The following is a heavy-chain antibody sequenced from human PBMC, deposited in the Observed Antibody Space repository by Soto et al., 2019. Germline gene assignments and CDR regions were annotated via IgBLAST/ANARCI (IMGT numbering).Heavy chain of an antibody. CDR1: GYTFTAYY. Sequence: ASVEVSCRASGYTFTAYYMHWVRQAPGQGLEWMGWINPNSGGTYHAQNFQGRVTMTRDTSTTTAYMELASLRSDDTAVYYCARGGGRGYNELDPWGHGTLVTASS. J-gene: IGHJ5*02. V-gene: IGHV1-2*02. D-gene: IGHD5-12*01. CDR2: INPNSGGT. CDR3: ARGGGRGYNELDP.